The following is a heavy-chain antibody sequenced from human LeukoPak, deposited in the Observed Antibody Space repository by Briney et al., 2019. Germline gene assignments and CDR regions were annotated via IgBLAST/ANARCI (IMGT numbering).Heavy chain of an antibody. V-gene: IGHV1-69*05. CDR2: IIPIFGTA. CDR3: ARSSGYDYRLDY. D-gene: IGHD5-12*01. J-gene: IGHJ4*02. CDR1: GGTFSSYA. Sequence: ASVKVSCKASGGTFSSYAISRVRQAPGQGLEWMGGIIPIFGTANYAQKYQGRVTITTDESTSTAYMELSSLRSEDTAVYYCARSSGYDYRLDYWGQGTLVTVSS.